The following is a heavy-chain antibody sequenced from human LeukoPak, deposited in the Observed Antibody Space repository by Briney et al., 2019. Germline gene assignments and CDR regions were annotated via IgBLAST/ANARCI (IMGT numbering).Heavy chain of an antibody. D-gene: IGHD4-23*01. V-gene: IGHV1-2*02. CDR2: INPNSGGT. CDR3: ARDLSNGGNSYFDY. Sequence: ASVKVSCKASGYTFTGYYMHWVRQAPGQGLEWMGWINPNSGGTNYAQKFQGRVTITADKSTSTAYMELSSLRSEDTAVYYCARDLSNGGNSYFDYWGQGTLVTVSS. CDR1: GYTFTGYY. J-gene: IGHJ4*02.